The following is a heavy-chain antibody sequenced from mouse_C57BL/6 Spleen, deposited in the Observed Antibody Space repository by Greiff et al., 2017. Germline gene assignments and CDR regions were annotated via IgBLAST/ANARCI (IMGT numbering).Heavy chain of an antibody. D-gene: IGHD1-1*01. J-gene: IGHJ4*01. CDR3: ARSTTLLRYAMDY. V-gene: IGHV7-3*01. CDR2: IRNKANGYTT. CDR1: GFTFTDYY. Sequence: EVKLVESGGGLVQPGGSLSLSCAASGFTFTDYYMSWVRQPPGKALEWLGFIRNKANGYTTEYSASVKGRFIISRDNSQSILYLQMNALRAEDSATYYCARSTTLLRYAMDYGGQGTSVTVSS.